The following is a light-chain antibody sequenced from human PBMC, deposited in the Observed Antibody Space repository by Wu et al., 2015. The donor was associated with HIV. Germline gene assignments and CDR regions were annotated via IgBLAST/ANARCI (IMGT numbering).Light chain of an antibody. V-gene: IGKV3-11*01. CDR2: DAS. CDR1: QSVRNY. J-gene: IGKJ1*01. CDR3: HQRTTWPRT. Sequence: EIVLTQSPATLSLSPGERATLSCRASQSVRNYLAWFQQKPGQAPRLLIYDASNRATGIPARFSGSGSGTDFTLTISSLEPEDFALYYCHQRTTWPRTFGQGTKVEVK.